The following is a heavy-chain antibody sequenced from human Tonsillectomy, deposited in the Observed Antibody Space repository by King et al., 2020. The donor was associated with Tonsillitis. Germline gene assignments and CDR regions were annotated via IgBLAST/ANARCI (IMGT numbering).Heavy chain of an antibody. CDR1: GLSFRTYG. Sequence: VQLVQSGGGVVQPGGSLRLSCAVSGLSFRTYGMHWVRQAPGKGLEWVAFIRYDANEKFYADSVKGRFTISRDNSKNRLYLQMDGLRGEDTAVYYCVARSSWYYFDFWGQGTLVTVSS. J-gene: IGHJ4*02. D-gene: IGHD6-13*01. V-gene: IGHV3-30*02. CDR3: VARSSWYYFDF. CDR2: IRYDANEK.